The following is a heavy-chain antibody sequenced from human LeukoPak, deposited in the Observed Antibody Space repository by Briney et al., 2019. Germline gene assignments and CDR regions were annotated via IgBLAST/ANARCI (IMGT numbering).Heavy chain of an antibody. J-gene: IGHJ4*02. CDR1: GYTFTSYG. Sequence: APVKVSCKASGYTFTSYGISWVRPAPGQGLEWMGWISAYNGNTNYAQKLQGRVTMTTNTFTSTAYMELRSLRSDDTAVYYCARQYDYGDYPLDYWGQGTLVTVSS. V-gene: IGHV1-18*01. CDR3: ARQYDYGDYPLDY. D-gene: IGHD4-17*01. CDR2: ISAYNGNT.